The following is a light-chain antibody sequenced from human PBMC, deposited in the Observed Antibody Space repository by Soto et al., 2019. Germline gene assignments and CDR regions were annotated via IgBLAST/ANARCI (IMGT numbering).Light chain of an antibody. V-gene: IGKV1-9*01. CDR2: AAS. CDR1: QDISSY. Sequence: DIQLTQSPSFLSASVGDRVTITCRASQDISSYLAWYQQKPGKAPKLLVYAASTLQSGVPSRFSGRGSGTEFMLTISGLQPEEFATYYCQQPMSYPWTFGQGTKVDI. J-gene: IGKJ1*01. CDR3: QQPMSYPWT.